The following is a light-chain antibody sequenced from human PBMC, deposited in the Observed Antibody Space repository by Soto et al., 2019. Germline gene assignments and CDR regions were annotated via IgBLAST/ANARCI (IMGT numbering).Light chain of an antibody. CDR2: EAS. CDR3: RHYNSYPIT. J-gene: IGKJ5*01. V-gene: IGKV1-5*03. CDR1: QNISTW. Sequence: DIQMTQSPSTLSASVGDRVTITCRASQNISTWLAWYQQKPGKAPKLLIHEASIVEGGVSSRFSGSGSGTEFTLTISSLQPDDFATYYCRHYNSYPITFGQGTRLEIK.